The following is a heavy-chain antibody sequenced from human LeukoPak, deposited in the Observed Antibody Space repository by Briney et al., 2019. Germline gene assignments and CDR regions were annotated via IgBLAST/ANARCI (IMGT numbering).Heavy chain of an antibody. CDR3: ARLRLRFLEWLLSLPLVDY. D-gene: IGHD3-3*01. Sequence: SETLSLTCAVSGYSISSGYYWGWIRQPPGKGLEWIGSIYHSGSTYYNPSLKSRVTISVDTSKNQFSLKLSSVTAADTAVYYCARLRLRFLEWLLSLPLVDYWGQETLVTVSS. V-gene: IGHV4-38-2*01. CDR2: IYHSGST. J-gene: IGHJ4*02. CDR1: GYSISSGYY.